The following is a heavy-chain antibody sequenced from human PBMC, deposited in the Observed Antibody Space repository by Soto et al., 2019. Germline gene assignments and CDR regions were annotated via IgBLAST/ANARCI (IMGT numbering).Heavy chain of an antibody. J-gene: IGHJ6*02. CDR1: GFTFSSYA. CDR3: AKDRVSGYYQAPYYYYGMDV. Sequence: GGSLRLSCAASGFTFSSYAMHWVRQAPGKGLEWVAVISYDGSNKYYADSVKGRFTISRDNSKNTLYLQMNSLRAEDTAVYYCAKDRVSGYYQAPYYYYGMDVWGQGTTVTVSS. CDR2: ISYDGSNK. D-gene: IGHD3-22*01. V-gene: IGHV3-30-3*01.